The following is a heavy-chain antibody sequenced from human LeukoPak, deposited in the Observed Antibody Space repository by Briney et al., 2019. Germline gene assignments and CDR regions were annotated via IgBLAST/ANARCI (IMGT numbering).Heavy chain of an antibody. D-gene: IGHD3-10*02. CDR3: ARGALHVFDY. Sequence: GGALSLSCAASGFTFSYYEINWVRQGPGKGLEWSSYIRTSGSTTYYADSVKGRFNISRDNAKNSLFLQMNTLTAEDTAVYYCARGALHVFDYWGKGNPVTVSS. J-gene: IGHJ4*02. CDR1: GFTFSYYE. CDR2: IRTSGSTT. V-gene: IGHV3-48*03.